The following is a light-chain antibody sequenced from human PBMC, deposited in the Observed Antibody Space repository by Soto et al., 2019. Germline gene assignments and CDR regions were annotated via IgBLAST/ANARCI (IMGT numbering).Light chain of an antibody. CDR1: SSDVGGYNF. Sequence: QSALTKPASVSGSPGQSITISCTGTSSDVGGYNFVSWYQHHPGKAPKLIIYEVSNRPSGVSNLFSASKSGNTASLTIFGLQAEDEADYYCSSYTNSSTLVLCGGGTTVTVL. CDR3: SSYTNSSTLVL. CDR2: EVS. V-gene: IGLV2-14*01. J-gene: IGLJ2*01.